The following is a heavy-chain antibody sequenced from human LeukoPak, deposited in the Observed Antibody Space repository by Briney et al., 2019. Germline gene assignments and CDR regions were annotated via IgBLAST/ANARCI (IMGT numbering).Heavy chain of an antibody. CDR3: ARAKLYYYDTSGYYSGFDY. D-gene: IGHD3-22*01. J-gene: IGHJ4*02. V-gene: IGHV3-48*03. Sequence: PGGSLRLSCSPSGFTFTSYEMNWVRQAPGKGLKSVSYISSSGSTIYYADSVKGLFTISRDNAKNSLYLKMNSLRAEDTAVYYCARAKLYYYDTSGYYSGFDYWGQGTLVTVSS. CDR2: ISSSGSTI. CDR1: GFTFTSYE.